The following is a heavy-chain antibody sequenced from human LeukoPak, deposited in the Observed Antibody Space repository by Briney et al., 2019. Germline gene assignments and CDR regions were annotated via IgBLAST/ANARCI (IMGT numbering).Heavy chain of an antibody. J-gene: IGHJ6*03. CDR1: GGSISSYY. V-gene: IGHV4-59*01. CDR3: ARTGEDWGYYYYYMDV. Sequence: SETLSLTCTVSGGSISSYYWSWIRQPPGKELEWIGYIYYSGSTNYNPSLKSRVTISVDTSKNQFSLKLSSVTAADTAVYYCARTGEDWGYYYYYMDVWGKGATVTVSS. CDR2: IYYSGST. D-gene: IGHD7-27*01.